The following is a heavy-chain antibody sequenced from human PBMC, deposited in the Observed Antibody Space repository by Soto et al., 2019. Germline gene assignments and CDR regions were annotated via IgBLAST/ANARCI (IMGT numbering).Heavy chain of an antibody. CDR2: ISGGGSTA. J-gene: IGHJ4*02. D-gene: IGHD3-22*01. CDR3: AKDSNKYSSSLRGRYFDY. CDR1: GFTFTSYV. Sequence: EVQLLESGGGLVQRGGSQRLSCAASGFTFTSYVMSWVRQAPGKGLEWVAGISGGGSTAFYADYVKGRFTISRDNAKNTVVLQMDRLRAEDTAIYYCAKDSNKYSSSLRGRYFDYWGQGTLVTVSS. V-gene: IGHV3-23*01.